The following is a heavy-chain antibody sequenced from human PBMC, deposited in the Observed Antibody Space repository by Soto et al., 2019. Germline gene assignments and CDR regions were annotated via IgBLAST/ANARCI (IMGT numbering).Heavy chain of an antibody. CDR1: GGSISSYY. CDR2: IYYSGST. V-gene: IGHV4-59*01. Sequence: SETLSLTCTVSGGSISSYYWSWIRQPPGKGLEWIGYIYYSGSTNYNPSLKSRVTISVDTSKNQFSLKLSSVTAADTAVYYCARSEGTARGPNWFDPWGHGTLVTVSS. J-gene: IGHJ5*02. D-gene: IGHD1-1*01. CDR3: ARSEGTARGPNWFDP.